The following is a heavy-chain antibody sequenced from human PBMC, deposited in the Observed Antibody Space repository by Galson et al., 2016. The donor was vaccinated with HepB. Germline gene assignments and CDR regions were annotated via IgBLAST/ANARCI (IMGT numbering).Heavy chain of an antibody. V-gene: IGHV3-11*06. D-gene: IGHD1/OR15-1a*01. CDR2: ISSSGSST. CDR3: ARDRTSRAEVEL. Sequence: SLRLSCAASGFNLRNYYMTWIRQAPGKGLEWVSYISSSGSSTNYADSVKGRFTISRDNAKNSLYLQMNSLRAEDTAVYYCARDRTSRAEVELWGQGTLVSVSS. CDR1: GFNLRNYY. J-gene: IGHJ4*02.